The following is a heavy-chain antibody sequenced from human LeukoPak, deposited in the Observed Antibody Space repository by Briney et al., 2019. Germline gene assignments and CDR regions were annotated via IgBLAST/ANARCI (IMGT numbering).Heavy chain of an antibody. J-gene: IGHJ4*02. V-gene: IGHV4-39*01. Sequence: SETLSLTCTVSGGSITSSSYYWGWIRQPPGKGLEWIGTFFYSGNTYYSPSLRSRVTISVDTSKNQFSLKLTSVTAADTAVYYCARRPFSGWVGFDYWGQGTLVTVSS. D-gene: IGHD6-25*01. CDR1: GGSITSSSYY. CDR3: ARRPFSGWVGFDY. CDR2: FFYSGNT.